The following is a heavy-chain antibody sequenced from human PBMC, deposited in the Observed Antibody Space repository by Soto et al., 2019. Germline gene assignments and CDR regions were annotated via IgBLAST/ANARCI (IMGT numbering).Heavy chain of an antibody. CDR3: ARRSTSALVGSTRSDYGMDV. CDR2: ISAYNGNT. J-gene: IGHJ6*02. D-gene: IGHD6-25*01. V-gene: IGHV1-18*04. CDR1: GYTFTSYG. Sequence: QVQLVQSGAEVKKPGASVKVSCKASGYTFTSYGISWVRQAPGQGLEWMGWISAYNGNTNYAQKFQGRVTITADESTSTAYMELSSLRSEDTAVYYCARRSTSALVGSTRSDYGMDVWGQGTTVTFSS.